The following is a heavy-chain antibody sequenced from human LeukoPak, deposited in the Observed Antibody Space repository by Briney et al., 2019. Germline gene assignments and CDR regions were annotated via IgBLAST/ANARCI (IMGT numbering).Heavy chain of an antibody. CDR3: ARDDYRRVTNFDP. CDR2: THYTGRT. V-gene: IGHV4-59*01. D-gene: IGHD3-10*01. J-gene: IGHJ5*02. Sequence: NSSETLSLTCTVSGGSISPYFWSGIPQPPGEGVECSGYTHYTGRTNYNPSLQSRVTISVDTSKNQFSLQLTSVTAADPAVYYCARDDYRRVTNFDPWGQGTLVTVSS. CDR1: GGSISPYF.